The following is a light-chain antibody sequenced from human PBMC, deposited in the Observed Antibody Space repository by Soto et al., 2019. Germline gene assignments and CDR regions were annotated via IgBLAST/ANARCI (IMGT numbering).Light chain of an antibody. Sequence: DIQMTQSPSTLSASVGDRVTITCRASQSISSWLAWYQQRPGKAPKLLIYKASSLESGVPSRFSGSGSGTEFTLTFSSLQPDDFATYYCQQYDLYPWTFGQGTKVEI. CDR2: KAS. CDR3: QQYDLYPWT. J-gene: IGKJ1*01. CDR1: QSISSW. V-gene: IGKV1-5*03.